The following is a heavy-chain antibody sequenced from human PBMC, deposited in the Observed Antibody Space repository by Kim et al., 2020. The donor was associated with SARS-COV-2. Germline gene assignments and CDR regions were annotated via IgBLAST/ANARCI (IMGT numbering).Heavy chain of an antibody. CDR1: GGVFGYFA. J-gene: IGHJ1*01. CDR2: IIPILGTT. V-gene: IGHV1-69*04. D-gene: IGHD3-22*01. CDR3: ARGSDFSDKSGLGH. Sequence: SVKVSCKASGGVFGYFAITWVRQAPGQGLEWMGRIIPILGTTLYAQKFRGRLTFTADRTATTAYMELSSLRSDDTATYYCARGSDFSDKSGLGHRGQGT.